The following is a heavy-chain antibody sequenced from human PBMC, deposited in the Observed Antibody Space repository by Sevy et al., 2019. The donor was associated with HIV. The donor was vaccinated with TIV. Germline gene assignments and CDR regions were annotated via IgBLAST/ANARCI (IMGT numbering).Heavy chain of an antibody. Sequence: GGSLRLSCAASEFTFISYAMSWVRQAPGKGLEWVSAITGSGGTTYYADSVRGRFTISRDNSNNTLYLQMTSLGAEDTAVYYCAKGSLEWLSALDYRGQGTLVTVSS. CDR3: AKGSLEWLSALDY. V-gene: IGHV3-23*01. J-gene: IGHJ4*02. CDR1: EFTFISYA. D-gene: IGHD3-3*01. CDR2: ITGSGGTT.